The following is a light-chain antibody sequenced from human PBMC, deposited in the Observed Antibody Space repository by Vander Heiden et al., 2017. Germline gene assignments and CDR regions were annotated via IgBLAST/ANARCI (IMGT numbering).Light chain of an antibody. CDR3: NSRDSSGNHWV. CDR1: SLRSYY. Sequence: AVSVALGQTVRITCQGDSLRSYYASWYQQKPGQAPVLVIYGKNNRPSGIPDRFSGSSSGNTASLTITGAQAEDEADYYCNSRDSSGNHWVFGGGTKLTVL. J-gene: IGLJ3*02. CDR2: GKN. V-gene: IGLV3-19*01.